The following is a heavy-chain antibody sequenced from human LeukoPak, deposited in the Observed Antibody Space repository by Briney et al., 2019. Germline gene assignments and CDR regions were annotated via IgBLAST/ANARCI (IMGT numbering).Heavy chain of an antibody. CDR1: GFTFTSYA. Sequence: GGSLRLSCAASGFTFTSYAMSWVRQAPGKGLEWVSAISDSGGSTYYADSVKGRFTISRDNSKNTLYLQMNSLRAEDTAVYYCARDDPYYDSSGHDFDYWGQGTLVTVSS. CDR3: ARDDPYYDSSGHDFDY. V-gene: IGHV3-23*01. D-gene: IGHD3-22*01. CDR2: ISDSGGST. J-gene: IGHJ4*02.